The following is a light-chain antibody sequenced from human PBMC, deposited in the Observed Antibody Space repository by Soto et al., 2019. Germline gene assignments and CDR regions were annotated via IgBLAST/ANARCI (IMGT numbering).Light chain of an antibody. CDR1: QSISSW. J-gene: IGKJ1*01. Sequence: DIQMTQSPSTLSASVGYRFTITCRASQSISSWLAWYQQKPGKAPKLLIYKASSLESGVPSRFSGSGSGTEFTLTISSLQPDDFATYYCQQYNSYSPAFGQGTTGDIK. CDR2: KAS. CDR3: QQYNSYSPA. V-gene: IGKV1-5*03.